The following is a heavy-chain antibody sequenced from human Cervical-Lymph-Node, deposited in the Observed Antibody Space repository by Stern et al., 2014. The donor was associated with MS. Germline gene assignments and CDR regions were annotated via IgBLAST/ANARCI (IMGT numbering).Heavy chain of an antibody. CDR3: AHTLAFCDGDCPDAFDV. J-gene: IGHJ3*01. V-gene: IGHV2-5*02. CDR2: IYWDDDK. CDR1: GFSLTTTYVG. D-gene: IGHD2-21*02. Sequence: ESGPTLVKPTETLTLTCSFSGFSLTTTYVGVGWVRQPPGKALEWLALIYWDDDKRYSPSLKSRLTVTKDTSRNQVVLVMTNIDPVDTATYFCAHTLAFCDGDCPDAFDVWGQGTVVPVPS.